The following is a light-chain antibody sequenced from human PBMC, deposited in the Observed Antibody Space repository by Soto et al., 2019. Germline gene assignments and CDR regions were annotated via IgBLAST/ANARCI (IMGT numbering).Light chain of an antibody. V-gene: IGKV3-20*01. Sequence: EIVLTQSPGTLSLSPGERATLSCRASQTIDSSYLAWYQQKPGQTPRLLIYGASSRPTGIPDRFSGSGSGTDFTLTISRLEPEDFAVYSCQQSYATPWTFGQATKVEVK. CDR3: QQSYATPWT. CDR1: QTIDSSY. J-gene: IGKJ1*01. CDR2: GAS.